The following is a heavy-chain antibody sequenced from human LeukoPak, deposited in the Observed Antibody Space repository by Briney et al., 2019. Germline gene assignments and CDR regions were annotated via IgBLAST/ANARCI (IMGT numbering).Heavy chain of an antibody. Sequence: GGSLRLSCAASGFTFSSYAMHWVRQAPGKGLEWVAVISYDGSNKYYADSVKGRFTISRDNSKNTLYLQMNSLRAEDTAVYYCARDGWAGFGGNTYAFDIWGQGTMVTVSS. CDR1: GFTFSSYA. J-gene: IGHJ3*02. D-gene: IGHD2-15*01. V-gene: IGHV3-30-3*01. CDR3: ARDGWAGFGGNTYAFDI. CDR2: ISYDGSNK.